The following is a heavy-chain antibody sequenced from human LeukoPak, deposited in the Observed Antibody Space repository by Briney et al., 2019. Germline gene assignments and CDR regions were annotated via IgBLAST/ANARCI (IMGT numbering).Heavy chain of an antibody. V-gene: IGHV3-30-3*01. Sequence: GGSLRLSCAASGFTFSSYAMHWVRQAPGKGLEWVAVISYDGSNKYYADSVKGRFTISRDNSKNTLYLQMNSLRAEDTAVYYCASLTPGYSSSPDYWGQGTLVTVSS. CDR1: GFTFSSYA. CDR2: ISYDGSNK. J-gene: IGHJ4*02. D-gene: IGHD6-13*01. CDR3: ASLTPGYSSSPDY.